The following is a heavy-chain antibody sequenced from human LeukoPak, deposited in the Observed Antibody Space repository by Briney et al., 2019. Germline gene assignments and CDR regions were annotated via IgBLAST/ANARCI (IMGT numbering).Heavy chain of an antibody. V-gene: IGHV3-74*01. CDR1: GFAFSTYW. CDR2: INGDGSST. CDR3: ARGRYYGMDV. J-gene: IGHJ6*02. Sequence: GGSLRLSCAASGFAFSTYWMHWVRHAPGKGLVWVSRINGDGSSTSYADSVKGRFTISRDNAKNTLYLQMNSLRAEDTAVYYCARGRYYGMDVWGQGTTVTVSS.